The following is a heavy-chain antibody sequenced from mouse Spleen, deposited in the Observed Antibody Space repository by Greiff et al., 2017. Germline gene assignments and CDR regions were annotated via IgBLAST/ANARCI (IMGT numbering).Heavy chain of an antibody. D-gene: IGHD1-1*01. Sequence: HVQLQQPGAELVMPGASVKLSCKASGYTFTSYWMHWVKQRPGQGLEWIGEIDPSDSYTNYNQKFKGKATLTVDKSSSTAYMQLSSLTSEDSAVYYCARNYYGSSYDYWGQGTTLTVSS. CDR3: ARNYYGSSYDY. J-gene: IGHJ2*01. CDR2: IDPSDSYT. CDR1: GYTFTSYW. V-gene: IGHV1-69*01.